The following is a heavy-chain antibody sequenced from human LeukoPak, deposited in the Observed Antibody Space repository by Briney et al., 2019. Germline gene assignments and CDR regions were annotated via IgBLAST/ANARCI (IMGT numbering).Heavy chain of an antibody. CDR3: ARATVTTTGDY. J-gene: IGHJ4*02. V-gene: IGHV3-7*01. CDR2: IKQDGSEK. D-gene: IGHD4-17*01. Sequence: PGGSLRLSCAASGFTFSNYWMSWVRQAPGKGLEWVTNIKQDGSEKYYVDSVKGRFTISRDNAKNSLYLQMNSLRAEDTAVYYCARATVTTTGDYWGQGTLVTVSS. CDR1: GFTFSNYW.